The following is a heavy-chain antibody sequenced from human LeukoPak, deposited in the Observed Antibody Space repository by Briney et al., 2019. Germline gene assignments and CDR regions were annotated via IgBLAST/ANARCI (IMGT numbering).Heavy chain of an antibody. V-gene: IGHV3-7*03. J-gene: IGHJ4*02. CDR2: IKQDGSEK. CDR3: AAYSSGWSTKDY. D-gene: IGHD6-19*01. CDR1: GFTFSSYW. Sequence: PGGSLRLSCAASGFTFSSYWMSWVRQAPGKGLEWVANIKQDGSEKYYVDSVKGRFTTSRDNAKNSLYLQMNSLRAEDTAVYYCAAYSSGWSTKDYWGQGTLVTVSS.